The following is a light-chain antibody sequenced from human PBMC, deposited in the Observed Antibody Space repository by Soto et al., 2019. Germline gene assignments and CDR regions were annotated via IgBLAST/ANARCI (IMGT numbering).Light chain of an antibody. J-gene: IGLJ2*01. CDR1: SGYSNYK. V-gene: IGLV9-49*01. Sequence: QSVLTQPPSASASLGASVTLTCTLSSGYSNYKVDWYHQRPGKGPRFVMRVGTGGFVGSKGDGSPDRFSVLGSGLNRYLTIKNIQEEDGSDDPCGADHGSGSNFVLFGGGTKLTV. CDR3: GADHGSGSNFVL. CDR2: VGTGGFVG.